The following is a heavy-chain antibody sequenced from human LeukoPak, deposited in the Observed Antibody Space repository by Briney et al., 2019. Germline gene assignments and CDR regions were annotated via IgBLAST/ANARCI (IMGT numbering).Heavy chain of an antibody. CDR2: ISGSGGST. CDR1: GFTFSSYA. J-gene: IGHJ4*02. V-gene: IGHV3-23*01. D-gene: IGHD2-2*01. Sequence: GGSLRLSCAASGFTFSSYAMTWVRQAPGKGLEWVSTISGSGGSTYYVDSVKGRFTISRDNSKNTVYLQMNSLRAEDTAVYYCARVGYCTSISCPSWDSWGQGTLVTVSS. CDR3: ARVGYCTSISCPSWDS.